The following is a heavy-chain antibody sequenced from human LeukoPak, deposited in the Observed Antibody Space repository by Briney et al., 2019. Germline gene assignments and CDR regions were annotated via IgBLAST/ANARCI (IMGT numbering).Heavy chain of an antibody. J-gene: IGHJ4*02. CDR2: ISSSGSTI. CDR1: GFTFSDYY. V-gene: IGHV3-11*01. CDR3: ARASYVCSSTSCYTGSFDY. Sequence: PGGSLRLSCAASGFTFSDYYMSWIRQAPGKGLXXVSYISSSGSTIYYADSVKGRFTISRDNAKNSLYLQMNSLRAEDTAVYYCARASYVCSSTSCYTGSFDYWGQGTLVTVSS. D-gene: IGHD2-2*02.